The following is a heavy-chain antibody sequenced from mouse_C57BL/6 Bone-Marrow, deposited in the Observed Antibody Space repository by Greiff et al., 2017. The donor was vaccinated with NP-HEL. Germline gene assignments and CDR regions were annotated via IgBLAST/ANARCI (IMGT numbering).Heavy chain of an antibody. J-gene: IGHJ2*01. Sequence: VQLQQSGAELVRPGTSVKMSCKASGYTFTNYWIGWAKQRPGHGLEWIGDIYPGGGYTNYNEKFKGKATLTADKSSSTAYMQFSSLTSEDSAIYYGARWGYGSSPYYCDDWGQGTTLTVSS. CDR3: ARWGYGSSPYYCDD. V-gene: IGHV1-63*01. CDR2: IYPGGGYT. D-gene: IGHD1-1*01. CDR1: GYTFTNYW.